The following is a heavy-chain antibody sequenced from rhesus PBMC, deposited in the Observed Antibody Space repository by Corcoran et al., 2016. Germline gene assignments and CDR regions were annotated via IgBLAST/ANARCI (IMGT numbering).Heavy chain of an antibody. CDR1: GGSISSNY. Sequence: QLQLQESGPGLVKPSETLSLTCAVSGGSISSNYWSWLRQPPGKGREWIGRISGSGGRTDYNPSLKRRVTIATDTSKNQFSLKLTSVTAADTAVYYCAGRGYYSYGAFDFWGQGLRVTVSS. J-gene: IGHJ3*01. CDR2: ISGSGGRT. CDR3: AGRGYYSYGAFDF. D-gene: IGHD3-16*01. V-gene: IGHV4-173*01.